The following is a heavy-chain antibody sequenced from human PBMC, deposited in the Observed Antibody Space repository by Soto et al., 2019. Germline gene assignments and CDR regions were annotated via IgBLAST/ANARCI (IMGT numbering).Heavy chain of an antibody. D-gene: IGHD6-13*01. J-gene: IGHJ6*03. Sequence: ASVKVSCKASGYTFTSYGISWVRQAPGKGLEWMGGFDPEDGETIYAQKFQGRVTMTEDTSTDTAYMELSSLRSEDTAVYYCATVNSSSWYRYYYYYMDVWGKGTTVTVSS. CDR1: GYTFTSYG. CDR2: FDPEDGET. V-gene: IGHV1-24*01. CDR3: ATVNSSSWYRYYYYYMDV.